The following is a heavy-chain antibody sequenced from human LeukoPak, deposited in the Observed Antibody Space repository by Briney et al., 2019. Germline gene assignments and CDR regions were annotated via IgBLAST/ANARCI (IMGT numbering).Heavy chain of an antibody. J-gene: IGHJ4*02. CDR1: GGSISSYY. CDR2: IYTSGST. V-gene: IGHV4-4*07. D-gene: IGHD3-22*01. Sequence: SETLSLTCTVSGGSISSYYWSWIRQPAGKGLEWIGRIYTSGSTNYNPSLKSRVTMSVDTSKNQFSLKLSSVTAADTAVYYCARVEYYYDSSGYYYEYYFDYWGQGTLVTVSS. CDR3: ARVEYYYDSSGYYYEYYFDY.